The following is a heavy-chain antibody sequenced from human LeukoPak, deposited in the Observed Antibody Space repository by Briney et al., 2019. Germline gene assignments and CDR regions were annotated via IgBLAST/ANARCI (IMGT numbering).Heavy chain of an antibody. Sequence: GGSLRLSCAASGFTFSSYAMHWVRQAPGKGLEWVAVISYDGSNKYYADSVKGRFTISRDNSKNTLYLQMNSLRVEDTAVYYCAKDAETVTTWGEYFDYWGQGTLVTVSS. V-gene: IGHV3-30-3*01. J-gene: IGHJ4*02. CDR2: ISYDGSNK. CDR3: AKDAETVTTWGEYFDY. CDR1: GFTFSSYA. D-gene: IGHD4-17*01.